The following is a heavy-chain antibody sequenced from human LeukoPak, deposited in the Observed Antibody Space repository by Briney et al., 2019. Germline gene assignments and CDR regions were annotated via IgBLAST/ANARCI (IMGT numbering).Heavy chain of an antibody. CDR1: GGSFSGYY. Sequence: SETLSLTCAVYGGSFSGYYWSWIRQPPGKGLEWIGEINHSGSTNYNPSLKSRVTISVDTSKNQFSLKLSSVTAADTAVYYCARVKRRQSLTWLFDHWGQGTLVTVSS. CDR2: INHSGST. CDR3: ARVKRRQSLTWLFDH. D-gene: IGHD4-4*01. V-gene: IGHV4-34*01. J-gene: IGHJ4*02.